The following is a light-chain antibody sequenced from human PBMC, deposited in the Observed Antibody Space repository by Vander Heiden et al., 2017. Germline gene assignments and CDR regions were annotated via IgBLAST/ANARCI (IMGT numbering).Light chain of an antibody. Sequence: QSVLTQPPPVSGAPGQRVTISCTGSSSNIGAHYDVPRVQTLTGTDPKLLIYAKSKRPSGVPDRFSGSNSGTSASLAITGLQAEDEADYYCQSYDSSLSGRVFGGGTKLTVL. J-gene: IGLJ3*02. CDR2: AKS. CDR3: QSYDSSLSGRV. CDR1: SSNIGAHYD. V-gene: IGLV1-40*01.